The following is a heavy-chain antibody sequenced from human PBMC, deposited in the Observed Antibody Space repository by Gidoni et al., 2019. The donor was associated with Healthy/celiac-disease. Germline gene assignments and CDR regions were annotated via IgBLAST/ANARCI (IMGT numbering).Heavy chain of an antibody. Sequence: QVQLVQSGAAVKKPGSSVKVSCKASGGTFSSYAISWVRQAPGQGLEWMGGIIPIFGTANYAQKFQGRVTITADESTSTAYMELSSLRSEDTAVYYCATRLLWFGELLNDAFDIWGQGTMVTVSS. CDR3: ATRLLWFGELLNDAFDI. V-gene: IGHV1-69*01. J-gene: IGHJ3*02. CDR2: IIPIFGTA. D-gene: IGHD3-10*01. CDR1: GGTFSSYA.